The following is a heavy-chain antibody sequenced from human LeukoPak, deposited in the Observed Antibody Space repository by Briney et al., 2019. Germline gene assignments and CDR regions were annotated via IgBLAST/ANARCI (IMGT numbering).Heavy chain of an antibody. V-gene: IGHV3-7*05. CDR2: IHQDGSET. Sequence: GGSLRLSCAASGFTFTKYWMAWVRQAPAKGLEWVASIHQDGSETHSIDSGRFTISKDNAKNSLYLQMNSLRDEDTAVYYCANTVGHYSHNWGQGTLVTVSS. J-gene: IGHJ4*02. CDR3: ANTVGHYSHN. D-gene: IGHD4-11*01. CDR1: GFTFTKYW.